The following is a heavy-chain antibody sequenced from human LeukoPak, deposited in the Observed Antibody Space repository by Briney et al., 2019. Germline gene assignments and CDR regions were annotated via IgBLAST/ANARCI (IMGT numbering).Heavy chain of an antibody. CDR3: ARESTSSPDIVVVPAAKSGWFDP. CDR1: GYTFTGYY. J-gene: IGHJ5*02. CDR2: INPNSGGT. D-gene: IGHD2-2*01. Sequence: SVKVSCKASGYTFTGYYMQWVRQAPGQGLEWMGWINPNSGGTNYAQKFQGRVTMTRDTSISTAYMELSRLRSDDTAVYYCARESTSSPDIVVVPAAKSGWFDPWGQGTLVTVSS. V-gene: IGHV1-2*02.